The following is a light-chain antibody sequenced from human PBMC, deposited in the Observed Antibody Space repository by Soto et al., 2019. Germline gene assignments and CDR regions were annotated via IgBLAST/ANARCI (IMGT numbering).Light chain of an antibody. J-gene: IGKJ3*01. CDR2: GAS. CDR1: QSVTNNY. Sequence: IVLTQSPGTLSVSPGERATLSCRASQSVTNNYLAWYQQKPGQSPRLLIYGASSRAIGIPDRFSGSGSETDFTLTISRLEPEDFAVYYCQFYGTSLGTFGPGTKVDVK. CDR3: QFYGTSLGT. V-gene: IGKV3-20*01.